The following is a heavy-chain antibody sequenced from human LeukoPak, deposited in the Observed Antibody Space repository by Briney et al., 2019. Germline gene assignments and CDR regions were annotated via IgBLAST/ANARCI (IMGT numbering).Heavy chain of an antibody. CDR1: GFTFSAYG. D-gene: IGHD1-26*01. J-gene: IGHJ4*02. CDR2: IRYDGSDT. V-gene: IGHV3-30*02. Sequence: PGGSLRLSCAASGFTFSAYGMHWVRQAPGKGLEWVAFIRYDGSDTYYADSVKGRFTISRDTPKNTLSLQMNSLKVEDTAVYYCARDRPTNYFDHWGQGTLVTVSS. CDR3: ARDRPTNYFDH.